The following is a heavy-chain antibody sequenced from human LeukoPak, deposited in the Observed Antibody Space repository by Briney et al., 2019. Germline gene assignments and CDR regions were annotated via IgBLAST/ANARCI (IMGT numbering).Heavy chain of an antibody. Sequence: SETLSLTCTVSGDSISSSSSYWGWIRQPPGKGLEWIGSIYYSGTTYYNPSLRSRVTISVDTSKNRFSLKLSTVTAADTAVYYCARRPTGDPKFDYWGQGTLVTVSS. CDR2: IYYSGTT. D-gene: IGHD7-27*01. CDR3: ARRPTGDPKFDY. V-gene: IGHV4-39*07. J-gene: IGHJ4*02. CDR1: GDSISSSSSY.